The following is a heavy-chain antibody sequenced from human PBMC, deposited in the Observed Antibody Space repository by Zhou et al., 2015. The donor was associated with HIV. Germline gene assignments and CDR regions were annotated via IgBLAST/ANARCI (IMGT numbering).Heavy chain of an antibody. V-gene: IGHV1-2*02. CDR2: IDPKTGGT. CDR3: AKDRVRGEPGMVIGCFQL. J-gene: IGHJ1*01. CDR1: GNTFSGYY. Sequence: QVQLMQSGTEVKKPGASVKVSCKASGNTFSGYYVHWLRQAPGQRPVWLGWIDPKTGGTNYAQNFQGRLTLTRDTSTKIVYMELNRLTSDDSAVYYCAKDRVRGEPGMVIGCFQLWGQGTWSPSPQ. D-gene: IGHD2-21*01.